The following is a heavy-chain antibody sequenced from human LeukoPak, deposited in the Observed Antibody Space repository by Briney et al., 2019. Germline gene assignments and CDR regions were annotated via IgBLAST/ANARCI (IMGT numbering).Heavy chain of an antibody. CDR1: GFTFSSYA. CDR3: AKDLSSGYTILDY. D-gene: IGHD3-22*01. Sequence: GGSLRLSCAASGFTFSSYAMSWVRQSPGKGLEWVSAISGSGGTTYYADSVKGRFTISRDNSKNTLYLQMNSLRAEDTAVYYCAKDLSSGYTILDYWGQGTLVTVSS. J-gene: IGHJ4*02. V-gene: IGHV3-23*01. CDR2: ISGSGGTT.